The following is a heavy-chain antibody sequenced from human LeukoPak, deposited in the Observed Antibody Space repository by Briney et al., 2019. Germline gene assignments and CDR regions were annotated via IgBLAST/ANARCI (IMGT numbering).Heavy chain of an antibody. J-gene: IGHJ4*02. CDR1: GGSFSGYY. Sequence: SETLSLTCAVYGGSFSGYYWSWIRQPPGKGLEWIGEINHSGSTNYNPSLKSRVTISVDTSKNQFSLKLSSVTAADTAVYYCAGLRGGRYDILTGKFDYWGQGTLVTVSS. CDR2: INHSGST. V-gene: IGHV4-34*01. D-gene: IGHD3-9*01. CDR3: AGLRGGRYDILTGKFDY.